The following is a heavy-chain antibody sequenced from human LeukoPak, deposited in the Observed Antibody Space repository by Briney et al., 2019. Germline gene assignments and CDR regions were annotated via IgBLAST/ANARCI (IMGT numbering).Heavy chain of an antibody. J-gene: IGHJ1*01. CDR3: ARGYYDSSDFEYLQH. Sequence: ASVKVSCKASGYTFTRYYMHWVRQAPGQGLEWMGWINPDSGDTNFAQKFQGRVTMTRDTSISTVYMELSRLRSDDTAIFYCARGYYDSSDFEYLQHWGQGTLVTVSS. V-gene: IGHV1-2*02. D-gene: IGHD3-22*01. CDR2: INPDSGDT. CDR1: GYTFTRYY.